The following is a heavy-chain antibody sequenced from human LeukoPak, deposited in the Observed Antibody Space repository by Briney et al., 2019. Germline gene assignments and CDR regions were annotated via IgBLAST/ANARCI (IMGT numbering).Heavy chain of an antibody. V-gene: IGHV3-66*01. D-gene: IGHD6-13*01. CDR2: IYSGGST. CDR3: ASNPRPGIAAAGNLVGYYYYGMDV. CDR1: GFTVSSNY. J-gene: IGHJ6*02. Sequence: PGGSLRLSCAASGFTVSSNYMSWVRQDPGKGLEWVSVIYSGGSTYYADSVRGRFTISRDNSKNTLYLQMNSLRAEDTAVYYCASNPRPGIAAAGNLVGYYYYGMDVRGQGTTVTVSS.